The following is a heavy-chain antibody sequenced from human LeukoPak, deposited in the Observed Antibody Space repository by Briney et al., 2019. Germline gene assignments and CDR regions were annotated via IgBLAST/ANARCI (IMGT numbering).Heavy chain of an antibody. V-gene: IGHV3-21*01. Sequence: PGGSLRLSCAASGFTFSSYAMSWVRQAPGKGLEWVSSIRSSSSYIYYADSVKGRFTISRDNAKNSLYLQMNSLRAEDTAVYYCARDPQRDYGEPDYYYYGMDVWGQGTTVTVSS. CDR2: IRSSSSYI. J-gene: IGHJ6*02. D-gene: IGHD4-17*01. CDR3: ARDPQRDYGEPDYYYYGMDV. CDR1: GFTFSSYA.